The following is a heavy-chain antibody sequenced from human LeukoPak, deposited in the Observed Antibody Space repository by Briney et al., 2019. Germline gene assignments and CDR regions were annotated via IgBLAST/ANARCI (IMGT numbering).Heavy chain of an antibody. J-gene: IGHJ4*02. Sequence: GASVKVSCKASGYTFTGYYMHWVRQAPGQGLEWMGWITTYNDNTNYAQRLQGRVTMTTDTSTSTAYMELRSLRSDDTAIYYCATLTNARFGSVKWGQGTLVSVSS. CDR1: GYTFTGYY. D-gene: IGHD3-10*01. CDR2: ITTYNDNT. CDR3: ATLTNARFGSVK. V-gene: IGHV1-18*04.